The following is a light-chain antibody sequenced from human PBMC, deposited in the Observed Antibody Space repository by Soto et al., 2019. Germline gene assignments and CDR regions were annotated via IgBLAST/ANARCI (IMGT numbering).Light chain of an antibody. CDR3: QQYYNIPPT. V-gene: IGKV4-1*01. J-gene: IGKJ1*01. CDR1: QRVLYSSNNRSY. Sequence: DIVMTQSPDSLAVSLGERATINCKSSQRVLYSSNNRSYLAWYQQKPGQPPKLLIYWASTRESGVPDRFSGSGSGTDFTLTISSLQAEDVAVYYCQQYYNIPPTFGQGTKVEIK. CDR2: WAS.